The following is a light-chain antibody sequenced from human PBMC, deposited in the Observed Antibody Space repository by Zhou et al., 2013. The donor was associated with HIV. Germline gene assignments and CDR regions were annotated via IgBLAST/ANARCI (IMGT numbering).Light chain of an antibody. J-gene: IGKJ2*04. CDR2: GAS. V-gene: IGKV3-15*01. CDR3: QQRSNWPPMCS. Sequence: EIVMTQSPATLSVSPGDRATLSCRASQSISSNLAWFQQNPGQAPRLLIYGASTRATGIPARFSGSGSGTDFTLTISSLQSEDFAVYYCQQRSNWPPMCSFGQGTKLEIK. CDR1: QSISSN.